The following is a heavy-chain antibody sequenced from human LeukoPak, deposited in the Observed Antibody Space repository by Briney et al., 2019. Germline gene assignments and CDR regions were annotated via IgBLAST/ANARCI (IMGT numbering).Heavy chain of an antibody. V-gene: IGHV4-61*02. D-gene: IGHD2-21*02. CDR2: IYTSGST. CDR3: ARETFCGGDCYDYYYYMDV. J-gene: IGHJ6*03. CDR1: SGSISSGSYY. Sequence: SETLSLTCTVSSGSISSGSYYWSWIRQPAGKGLEWIGRIYTSGSTNYNPSLKSRVTISVDTSKNQFSLKLSSVTAADTAVYYCARETFCGGDCYDYYYYMDVWGKGTTVTVSS.